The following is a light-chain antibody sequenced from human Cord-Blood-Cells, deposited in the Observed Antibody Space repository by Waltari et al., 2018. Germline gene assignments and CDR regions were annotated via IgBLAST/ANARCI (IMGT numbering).Light chain of an antibody. CDR2: GAS. CDR1: QGVSSN. Sequence: IVMTQSPSTLSVSPGERATLSCRASQGVSSNLAWYQQKPGQAPRPLIYGASTRATGIPARFSGSGSGTEFTLTISSLQSEDFAVYYCQQYYNWPWTFGQGTKVEIK. V-gene: IGKV3-15*01. CDR3: QQYYNWPWT. J-gene: IGKJ1*01.